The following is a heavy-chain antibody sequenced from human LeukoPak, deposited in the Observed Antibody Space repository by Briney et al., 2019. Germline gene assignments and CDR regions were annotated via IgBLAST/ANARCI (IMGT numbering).Heavy chain of an antibody. CDR1: GGSFSGYY. D-gene: IGHD5-12*01. CDR3: ARAASGYDYYDY. V-gene: IGHV4-34*01. J-gene: IGHJ4*02. CDR2: INHSGST. Sequence: SETLSLTCAVYGGSFSGYYWSWIRQPPGKGLEWIGEINHSGSTNYNPSLKSRVTISVDTSKNQFSLKLSSVTAADTAVYYCARAASGYDYYDYWGQGILVTVSS.